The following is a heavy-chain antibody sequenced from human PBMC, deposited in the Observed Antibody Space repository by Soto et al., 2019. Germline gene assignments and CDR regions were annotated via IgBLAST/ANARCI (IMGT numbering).Heavy chain of an antibody. CDR1: GGSFSGYY. D-gene: IGHD2-2*01. CDR3: ARSFIASPFTGVVVPAASPGMDV. Sequence: SETLSLTCAVYGGSFSGYYWSWIRQPPGKGLERIGEINHSGSTNYNPSLKSRVTISVDTSKNQFSLKLSSVTAADTAVYYCARSFIASPFTGVVVPAASPGMDVWGKGTTVTVSS. CDR2: INHSGST. J-gene: IGHJ6*03. V-gene: IGHV4-34*01.